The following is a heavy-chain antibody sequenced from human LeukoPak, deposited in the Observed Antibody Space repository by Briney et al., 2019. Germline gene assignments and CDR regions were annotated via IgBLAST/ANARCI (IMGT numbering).Heavy chain of an antibody. CDR2: ISGSGGST. CDR1: GFTFSNYG. Sequence: GGSLRLSCAASGFTFSNYGMTWVRQAPGKGLEWVSAISGSGGSTYYADSVKGRFTISRDNSKNTLYLQMNSLRAEDTAVYYCAKYSSGWYVPPSFDYWGQGTLVTVSS. J-gene: IGHJ4*02. CDR3: AKYSSGWYVPPSFDY. V-gene: IGHV3-23*01. D-gene: IGHD6-19*01.